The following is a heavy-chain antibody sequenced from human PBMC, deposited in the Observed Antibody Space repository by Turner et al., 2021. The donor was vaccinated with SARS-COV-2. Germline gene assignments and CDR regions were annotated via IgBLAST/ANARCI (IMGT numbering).Heavy chain of an antibody. D-gene: IGHD4-17*01. CDR3: AREGYGEPGALDP. V-gene: IGHV1-2*02. CDR1: GYTFTGYY. J-gene: IGHJ5*02. Sequence: QVQLAQPGAEAKKPGASVKVSCKASGYTFTGYYMHWLRQAPGQGLEWMGWINPNSGGTNDAQKFQGRVTMTRDTSVSTDYMELSRLRSDDTAVYYCAREGYGEPGALDPWGQGTLVTVSS. CDR2: INPNSGGT.